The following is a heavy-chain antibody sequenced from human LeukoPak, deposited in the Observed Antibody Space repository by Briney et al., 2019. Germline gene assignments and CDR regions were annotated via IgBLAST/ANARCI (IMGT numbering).Heavy chain of an antibody. CDR3: ARVIVVVPAATEWGWFDP. Sequence: ASVKVSCKASGYTFTSYGISWVRQAPGQGLEWMGWISAYNGNTNYAQKLQGRVTMTTDTSTSTAYMELRSLRSDDTAVYYCARVIVVVPAATEWGWFDPWGQGTLVTVSS. CDR1: GYTFTSYG. CDR2: ISAYNGNT. J-gene: IGHJ5*02. D-gene: IGHD2-2*01. V-gene: IGHV1-18*01.